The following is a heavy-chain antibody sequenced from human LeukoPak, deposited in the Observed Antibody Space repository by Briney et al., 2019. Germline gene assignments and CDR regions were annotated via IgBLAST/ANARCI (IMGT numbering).Heavy chain of an antibody. D-gene: IGHD4-17*01. V-gene: IGHV1-18*01. J-gene: IGHJ4*02. Sequence: GASVKVSCKASGYTVSTYRIIWVRQAPGQGLEWMGWISVYNGNTNYAQKFQGRVTMTRDTSISTAYMELSRLRSDDTAVYYCRTDRYGDYGDYMDYWGQGTLVTVSS. CDR1: GYTVSTYR. CDR3: RTDRYGDYGDYMDY. CDR2: ISVYNGNT.